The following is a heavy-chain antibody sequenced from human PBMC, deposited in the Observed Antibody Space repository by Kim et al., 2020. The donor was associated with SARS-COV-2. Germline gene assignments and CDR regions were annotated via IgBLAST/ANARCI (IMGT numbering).Heavy chain of an antibody. V-gene: IGHV3-23*01. D-gene: IGHD3-9*01. CDR3: AKDPRRYFDWLPLGGY. J-gene: IGHJ4*02. Sequence: SVKGRFTISRDDSKNTLYLQMNSRGAEDTAVYYCAKDPRRYFDWLPLGGYWGQGTLVTVSS.